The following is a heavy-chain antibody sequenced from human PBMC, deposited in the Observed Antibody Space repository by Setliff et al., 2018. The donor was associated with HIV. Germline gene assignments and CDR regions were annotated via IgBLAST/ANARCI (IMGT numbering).Heavy chain of an antibody. Sequence: SETLSLTCTVSGGSISSNSYYWGWIRQPPGKGLEWIGSIYHAGSTYYNPSLKSRVTLSVDTSENQYSLKLTSLIAADTAVYYCARSLAYCSGGGCSSGNYYYMDVWGKGTTVTVSS. J-gene: IGHJ6*03. CDR1: GGSISSNSYY. CDR2: IYHAGST. D-gene: IGHD2-15*01. CDR3: ARSLAYCSGGGCSSGNYYYMDV. V-gene: IGHV4-39*01.